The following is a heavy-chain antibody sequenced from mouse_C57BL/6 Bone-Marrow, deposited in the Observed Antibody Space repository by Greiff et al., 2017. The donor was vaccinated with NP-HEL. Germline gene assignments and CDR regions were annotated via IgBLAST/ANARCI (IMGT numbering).Heavy chain of an antibody. D-gene: IGHD1-1*01. Sequence: VQRVESGPGLVQPSQSLSITCTVSGFSLTSYGVHWVRQSPGKGLEWLGVIWSGGSTDYNAAFISRLSISKDNSKSQVFFKMNSLQADDTAIYYCARYYYGSSYGWYFDVWGTGTTGTVSS. CDR1: GFSLTSYG. J-gene: IGHJ1*03. V-gene: IGHV2-2*01. CDR2: IWSGGST. CDR3: ARYYYGSSYGWYFDV.